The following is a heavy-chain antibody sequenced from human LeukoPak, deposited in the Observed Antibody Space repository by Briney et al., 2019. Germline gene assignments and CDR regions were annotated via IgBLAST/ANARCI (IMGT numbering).Heavy chain of an antibody. CDR3: AREGNYDILTGLDAFDI. D-gene: IGHD3-9*01. CDR2: IYHSGST. J-gene: IGHJ3*02. V-gene: IGHV4-30-2*01. CDR1: GGSISSGGYY. Sequence: SETLSLTCTVSGGSISSGGYYWSWIRQPPGKGLEWIGYIYHSGSTYYTPSLKSRVTISVDTSKNQFSLKLSSVTAADTAVYYCAREGNYDILTGLDAFDIWGQGTMVTVSS.